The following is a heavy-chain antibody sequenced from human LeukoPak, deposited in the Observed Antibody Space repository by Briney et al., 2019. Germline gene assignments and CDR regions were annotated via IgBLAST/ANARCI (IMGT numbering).Heavy chain of an antibody. D-gene: IGHD3-22*01. CDR1: GFTFRTYA. V-gene: IGHV3-23*01. Sequence: GGSLRLSCAASGFTFRTYAMGSVRQAPGKGLEWVSVISDSGGATHYADSVKGRFTISRDNSKNTLYLQMISLRVDDTAVYYCAKGPRVTMLGVLMENWFDPWGQGTLVTVSS. CDR2: ISDSGGAT. CDR3: AKGPRVTMLGVLMENWFDP. J-gene: IGHJ5*02.